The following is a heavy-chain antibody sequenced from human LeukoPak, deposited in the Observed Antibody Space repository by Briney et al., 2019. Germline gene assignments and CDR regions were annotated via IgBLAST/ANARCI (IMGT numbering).Heavy chain of an antibody. CDR2: INHDGGDK. J-gene: IGHJ4*02. CDR1: GFIFRNYC. V-gene: IGHV3-7*02. Sequence: PGGSLRLSCVASGFIFRNYCMSWVRQAPGKGLEWVANINHDGGDKNYADSVKGRFTISRDNAKSSLYLQMNSLRVEDTAVYYCAITGGPTVTAFDLWGQGILVSVSS. CDR3: AITGGPTVTAFDL. D-gene: IGHD4-17*01.